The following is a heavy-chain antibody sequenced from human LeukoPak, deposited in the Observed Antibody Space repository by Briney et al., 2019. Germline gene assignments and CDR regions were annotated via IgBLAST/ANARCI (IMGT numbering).Heavy chain of an antibody. CDR1: GGSISGYY. V-gene: IGHV4-59*01. J-gene: IGHJ5*02. Sequence: TSETLSLTCTVSGGSISGYYWSWMRQPPEKGLEWIGYIYYSGSTNYNPSLKSRVTISVDTSKNQFSLRVTSVTAADTAVYYCARATAAAGNNWFGPWGQGTPVTVSS. CDR3: ARATAAAGNNWFGP. D-gene: IGHD6-13*01. CDR2: IYYSGST.